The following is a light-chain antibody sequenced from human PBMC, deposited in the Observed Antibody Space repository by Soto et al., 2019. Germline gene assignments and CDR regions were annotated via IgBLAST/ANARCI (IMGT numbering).Light chain of an antibody. J-gene: IGLJ1*01. CDR3: TSYTSSSTYV. CDR2: DVS. CDR1: SSDVGAYNY. V-gene: IGLV2-14*01. Sequence: QSALTQPASVSGSPGQSIAISFTGTSSDVGAYNYVSWYQQHPGKAPKLMIYDVSNRPSGASDRFSGSKSGNTASLTISGLQPEDEADYYCTSYTSSSTYVFGTGTKLTVL.